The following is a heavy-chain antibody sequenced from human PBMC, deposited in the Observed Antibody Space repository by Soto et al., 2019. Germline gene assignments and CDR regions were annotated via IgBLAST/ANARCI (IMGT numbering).Heavy chain of an antibody. D-gene: IGHD4-4*01. Sequence: EVQLLESGGGWVQAGGSLRLSCAASGFTFSGYAMSWVRQAPGKGLEWVSTISGSGGSTYYADSVKGRFTISRDNSKNTLYVQMTTLRVEDTAVYYCAKARYSNYAPYFDYWGQGTLVTVSS. CDR2: ISGSGGST. V-gene: IGHV3-23*01. J-gene: IGHJ4*02. CDR3: AKARYSNYAPYFDY. CDR1: GFTFSGYA.